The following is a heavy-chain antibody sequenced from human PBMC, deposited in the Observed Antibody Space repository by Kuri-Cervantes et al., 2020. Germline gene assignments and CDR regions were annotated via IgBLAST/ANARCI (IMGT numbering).Heavy chain of an antibody. CDR1: GYTFTSYD. Sequence: GESLKISCKASGYTFTSYDINWVRQAPGQGLEWMGWINPNSGGTNYAQKFQGRVTMTRDTSISTAYMELSRLRSDDTAVYYCARASPTSRRWLRSEVYYFDYWGQGTLVTVSS. J-gene: IGHJ4*02. V-gene: IGHV1-2*02. CDR3: ARASPTSRRWLRSEVYYFDY. CDR2: INPNSGGT. D-gene: IGHD5-12*01.